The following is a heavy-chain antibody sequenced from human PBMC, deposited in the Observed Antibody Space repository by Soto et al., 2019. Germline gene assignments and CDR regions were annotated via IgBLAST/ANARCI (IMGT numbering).Heavy chain of an antibody. D-gene: IGHD3-16*01. CDR1: GFTVSSNY. J-gene: IGHJ4*02. CDR2: VYIGGNT. CDR3: AGSVGGVFDY. Sequence: EVQLVESGGGLVQPGGSLRLSCAASGFTVSSNYMSWVRQAPGKWLEWVSVVYIGGNTYYAESVEDSFTISRDTFQNMLYFQLNRWRAEDPAVYYWAGSVGGVFDYWGQGTLVTVSS. V-gene: IGHV3-66*01.